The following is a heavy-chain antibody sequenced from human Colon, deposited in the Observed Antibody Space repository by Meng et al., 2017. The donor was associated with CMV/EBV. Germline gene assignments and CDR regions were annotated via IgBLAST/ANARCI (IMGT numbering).Heavy chain of an antibody. CDR1: GGSISTYY. CDR3: ARGPGSRHYFDY. V-gene: IGHV4-59*01. J-gene: IGHJ4*02. Sequence: GSLRLSCTVSGGSISTYYWSWIRQSPGKGLEWIGYIYYSGSTNYNPSLKSRVTISLDTSKTQFSLRLSSVTAADTALYYCARGPGSRHYFDYWGQGTLVTVSS. D-gene: IGHD1-14*01. CDR2: IYYSGST.